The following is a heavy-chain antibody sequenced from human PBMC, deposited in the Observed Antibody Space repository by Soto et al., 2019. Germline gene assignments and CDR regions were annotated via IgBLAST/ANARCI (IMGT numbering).Heavy chain of an antibody. CDR3: ARGVGSGTYYHRNNWFDP. D-gene: IGHD3-10*01. Sequence: QVQLVQSGAEVKKPGASVKVSCKASGYTFTNYGISWVRQAPGQGLEWMGWINTYNGNTNHAQKLQGRVTMTTDTSTSTAYMELRSLRYDDTAVYDCARGVGSGTYYHRNNWFDPWGQGTLVTVSS. CDR1: GYTFTNYG. CDR2: INTYNGNT. J-gene: IGHJ5*02. V-gene: IGHV1-18*01.